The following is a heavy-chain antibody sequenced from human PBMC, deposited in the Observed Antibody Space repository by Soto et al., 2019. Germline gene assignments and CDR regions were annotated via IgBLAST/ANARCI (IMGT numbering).Heavy chain of an antibody. V-gene: IGHV3-33*01. CDR1: GFTFSSYG. D-gene: IGHD3-22*01. CDR2: IWYDGSNK. Sequence: PGGSLRLSCAASGFTFSSYGMHWVRQAPGKGLEWVAVIWYDGSNKYYADSVKGRFTISRDNSKNTLYLQMNSLRAEDTAVYYCARDPPNYDSSGYFDYWGQGTLVTVSS. J-gene: IGHJ4*02. CDR3: ARDPPNYDSSGYFDY.